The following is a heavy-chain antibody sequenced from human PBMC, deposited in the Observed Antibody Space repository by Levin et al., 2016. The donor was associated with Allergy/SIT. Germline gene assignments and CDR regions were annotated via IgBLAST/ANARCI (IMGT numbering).Heavy chain of an antibody. CDR3: AKGQEYPFAVVVTATYFDY. Sequence: WIRQPPGKGLEWVSAISGSGGSTYYADSVKGRFTISRDNSKNTLYLQMNSLRAEDTAVYYCAKGQEYPFAVVVTATYFDYWGQGTLVTVSS. V-gene: IGHV3-23*01. D-gene: IGHD2-21*02. CDR2: ISGSGGST. J-gene: IGHJ4*02.